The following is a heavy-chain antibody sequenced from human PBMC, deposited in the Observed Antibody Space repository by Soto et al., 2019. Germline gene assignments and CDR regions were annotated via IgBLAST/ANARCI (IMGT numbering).Heavy chain of an antibody. CDR1: GDGFTSYG. Sequence: ASVEVCWEDSGDGFTSYGMRWVRQAPGQGLEWMGWISAYNGNTNYAQKLQGRVTMTTDTSTSTAYMELRSLRSDDTAVYYCARFDYGDNWFDPWGQGTLVPVSS. J-gene: IGHJ5*02. D-gene: IGHD4-17*01. V-gene: IGHV1-18*01. CDR2: ISAYNGNT. CDR3: ARFDYGDNWFDP.